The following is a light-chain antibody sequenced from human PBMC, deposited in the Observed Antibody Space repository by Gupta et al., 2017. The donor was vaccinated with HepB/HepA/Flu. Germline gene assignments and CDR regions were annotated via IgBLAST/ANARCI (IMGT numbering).Light chain of an antibody. J-gene: IGKJ2*01. CDR2: RVS. CDR3: LQYTCRPHT. CDR1: QSLVHNGGATL. Sequence: EVVMTHSPLSLPVTLGQPASISCNSSQSLVHNGGATLLDWFQQSPGQSPRRLIYRVSNRDSGVPDRFSGGGSGTYFTLRINRVEAEDVGVYYCLQYTCRPHTFGQGTKLEIK. V-gene: IGKV2-30*02.